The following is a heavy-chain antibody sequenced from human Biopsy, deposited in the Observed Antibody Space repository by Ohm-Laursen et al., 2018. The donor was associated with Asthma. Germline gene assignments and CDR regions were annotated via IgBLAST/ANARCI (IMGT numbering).Heavy chain of an antibody. CDR3: ARGQKSPGDRWFDP. J-gene: IGHJ5*02. CDR2: INPNSGGT. CDR1: GYTFIGYH. Sequence: ATVKISCKTSGYTFIGYHIHWVRQAPGQGLEWMGRINPNSGGTNYAQKFQGRVTMTSDTSISTAYMELSRLRPDDTALYYCARGQKSPGDRWFDPWGQGTLVTVSS. D-gene: IGHD7-27*01. V-gene: IGHV1-2*06.